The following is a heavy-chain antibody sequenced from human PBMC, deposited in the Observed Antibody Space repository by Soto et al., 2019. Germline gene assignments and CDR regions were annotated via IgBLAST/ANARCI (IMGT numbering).Heavy chain of an antibody. CDR1: GASISGFY. CDR3: VRDGTKTLRDWFDP. Sequence: SETLSLTCTVSGASISGFYWSWIRKSAGKGLEWIGRIYATGTTDYNPSLKSRVMMSVDTSKKQLSLKLRSVTAADTAVYYCVRDGTKTLRDWFDPWGQGISVTVS. D-gene: IGHD1-1*01. J-gene: IGHJ5*02. V-gene: IGHV4-4*07. CDR2: IYATGTT.